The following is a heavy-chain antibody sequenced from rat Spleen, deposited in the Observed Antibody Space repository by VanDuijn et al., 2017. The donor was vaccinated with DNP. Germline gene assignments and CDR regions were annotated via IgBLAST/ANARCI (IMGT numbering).Heavy chain of an antibody. V-gene: IGHV5S13*01. CDR2: ISYDGGIT. J-gene: IGHJ2*01. CDR1: GFPFSNYV. CDR3: ARHWDY. Sequence: EVRLVESGGGLVQPGRSLKLSCAASGFPFSNYVMAWVRQAPTKGLEWVAYISYDGGITYYGDSVKGRFTISRDNAKSTQYLQMDSLRSEDTATYYCARHWDYWGQGVMVTVSS.